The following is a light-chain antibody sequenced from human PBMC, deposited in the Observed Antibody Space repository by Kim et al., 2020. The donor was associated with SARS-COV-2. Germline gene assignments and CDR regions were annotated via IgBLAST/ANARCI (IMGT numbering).Light chain of an antibody. CDR2: DVS. CDR3: CSYAGSFTVV. J-gene: IGLJ2*01. V-gene: IGLV2-11*01. CDR1: SSDVGGYND. Sequence: GQSVTISCTGTSSDVGGYNDVSWYQQHPGKAPKLMIYDVSKWPSGVPDRFSGSKSGNTASLTISGLQAEDEADYYCCSYAGSFTVVFGGGTQLTVL.